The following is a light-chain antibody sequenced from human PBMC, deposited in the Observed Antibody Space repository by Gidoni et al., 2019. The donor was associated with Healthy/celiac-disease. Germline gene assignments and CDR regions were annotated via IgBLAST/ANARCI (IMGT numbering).Light chain of an antibody. V-gene: IGKV3-20*01. J-gene: IGKJ5*01. CDR3: QQYGSSPLT. CDR1: QSVSSSY. Sequence: IVLTESPGTLSSSPGARATLSCSASQSVSSSYLAWYQQKPGQAPRLLIYGASSRATGIPDRFSGSGSGTDFTLTISRLEPEDFAVYYCQQYGSSPLTFGQGTRLEIK. CDR2: GAS.